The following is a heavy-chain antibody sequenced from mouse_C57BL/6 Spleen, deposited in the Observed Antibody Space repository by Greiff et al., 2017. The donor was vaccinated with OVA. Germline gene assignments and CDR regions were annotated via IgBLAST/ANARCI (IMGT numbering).Heavy chain of an antibody. CDR2: IDPSDSYT. CDR3: ARVAYYYGSSYGYFDV. V-gene: IGHV1-69*01. D-gene: IGHD1-1*01. J-gene: IGHJ1*03. CDR1: GYTFTSYW. Sequence: QVQLQQPGAELVMPGASVKLSCKASGYTFTSYWMHWVKQRPGQGLEWIGEIDPSDSYTNYNQKFKGKSTLTVDKSSSTAYMQLSSLTSEDSAVDYCARVAYYYGSSYGYFDVWGTGTTVTVSS.